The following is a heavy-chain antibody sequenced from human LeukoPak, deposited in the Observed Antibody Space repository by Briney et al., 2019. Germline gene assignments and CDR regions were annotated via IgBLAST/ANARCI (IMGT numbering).Heavy chain of an antibody. J-gene: IGHJ4*02. CDR2: IYSGGST. V-gene: IGHV3-53*01. D-gene: IGHD1-26*01. CDR3: ARIGRVGATDFDY. CDR1: GFTVSSNY. Sequence: EGSLRLSCAASGFTVSSNYMSWVRQAPGKGLEWVSVIYSGGSTYYADSVKGRFTISRDNSKNTLYLQMNSLRAEDTAVYYCARIGRVGATDFDYWGQGTLVTVSS.